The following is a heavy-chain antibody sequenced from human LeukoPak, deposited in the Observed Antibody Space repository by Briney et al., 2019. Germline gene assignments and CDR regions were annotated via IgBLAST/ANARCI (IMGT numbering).Heavy chain of an antibody. CDR2: ISDYDGNT. Sequence: ASVKVSCKASGYTFTSYGISWVRQAPGQGLEWMGWISDYDGNTNYAQKLQGRVTMTTDTSTSTAYMELRSLRSDGTAVYYCARARAAAPYYFDCWGQGTLVTVSS. CDR3: ARARAAAPYYFDC. V-gene: IGHV1-18*01. D-gene: IGHD6-13*01. CDR1: GYTFTSYG. J-gene: IGHJ4*02.